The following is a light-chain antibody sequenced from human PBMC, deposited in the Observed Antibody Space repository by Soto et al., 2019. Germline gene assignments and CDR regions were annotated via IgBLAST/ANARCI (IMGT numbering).Light chain of an antibody. CDR1: QSVSSSY. Sequence: ESVLTQSPGTLSLSPGERATLSCRASQSVSSSYLAWFQQKSGQAPRLLIYVASSRATGIPDRFSGSGSGTDFTLTISRLEPEDFAVYYCQQYGSYPVTFGRGTKV. CDR2: VAS. V-gene: IGKV3-20*01. CDR3: QQYGSYPVT. J-gene: IGKJ1*01.